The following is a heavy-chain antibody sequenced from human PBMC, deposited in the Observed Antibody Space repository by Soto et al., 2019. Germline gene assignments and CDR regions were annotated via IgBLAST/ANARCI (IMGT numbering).Heavy chain of an antibody. Sequence: SETLSLTCTVSGGSVSSGSYYWSWIRQPPGKGLEWIGYIYYSGSTNYNPSLKSRVTISVDTSKNQFSLKLSSVTAADTAVYYCARDNIAAALWFDPWGQGTLVTVSS. CDR2: IYYSGST. CDR1: GGSVSSGSYY. J-gene: IGHJ5*02. CDR3: ARDNIAAALWFDP. D-gene: IGHD6-13*01. V-gene: IGHV4-61*01.